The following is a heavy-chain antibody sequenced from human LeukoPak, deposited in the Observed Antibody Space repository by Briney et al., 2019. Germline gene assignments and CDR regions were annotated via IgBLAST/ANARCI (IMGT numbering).Heavy chain of an antibody. J-gene: IGHJ5*02. CDR2: ISSSSSYI. CDR1: GFNFSSYS. Sequence: GGSLRLSCAASGFNFSSYSMNWVRQAPGKGLEWVSSISSSSSYIYYADSVKGRFTISRDNAKNSLYLQMNSLRAEDTAVYYCARDPVTRYSSSWYPNWFDPWGQGTLVTVSS. CDR3: ARDPVTRYSSSWYPNWFDP. V-gene: IGHV3-21*01. D-gene: IGHD6-13*01.